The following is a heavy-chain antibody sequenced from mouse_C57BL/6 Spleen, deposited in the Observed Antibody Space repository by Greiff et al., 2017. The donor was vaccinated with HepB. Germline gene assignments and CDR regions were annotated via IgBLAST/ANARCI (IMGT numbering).Heavy chain of an antibody. CDR1: GYSFTGYY. CDR3: AREEGLGSSYVWFAY. D-gene: IGHD1-1*01. J-gene: IGHJ3*01. CDR2: INPSTGGT. V-gene: IGHV1-42*01. Sequence: EVQLVESGPELVKPGASVKISCKASGYSFTGYYMNWVKQSPEKSLEWIGEINPSTGGTTYNQKFKAKATLTVDKSSSTAYMQLKSLTSEDSAVYYCAREEGLGSSYVWFAYWGQGTLVTVSA.